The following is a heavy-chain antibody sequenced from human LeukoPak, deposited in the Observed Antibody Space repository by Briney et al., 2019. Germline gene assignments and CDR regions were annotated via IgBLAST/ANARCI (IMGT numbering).Heavy chain of an antibody. J-gene: IGHJ4*02. CDR3: ARLTYYYDGSGYYFDY. Sequence: PSETLSLTCTVSGGSISSSSYYWGWIRQPPGKGLEWIGSTYYSGSTYYTPSLKSRVTISVDTSKNQFSLKLTSVTAADTAVYYCARLTYYYDGSGYYFDYWGQGTLVTVSS. D-gene: IGHD3-22*01. CDR1: GGSISSSSYY. V-gene: IGHV4-39*01. CDR2: TYYSGST.